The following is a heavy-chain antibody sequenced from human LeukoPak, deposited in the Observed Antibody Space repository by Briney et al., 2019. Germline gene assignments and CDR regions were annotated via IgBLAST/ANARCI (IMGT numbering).Heavy chain of an antibody. D-gene: IGHD3-3*01. Sequence: SETLSLTCTVSGGSISSYYWSWIRQPPGKGLEWIGYIYYSGSTNYNPSLKSRVTISVDTSKNQFSLKLSSVTAADTAVYYCASVVGGDFWSGYYEYYFDYWGQGTLVTVSS. CDR3: ASVVGGDFWSGYYEYYFDY. V-gene: IGHV4-59*12. CDR2: IYYSGST. CDR1: GGSISSYY. J-gene: IGHJ4*02.